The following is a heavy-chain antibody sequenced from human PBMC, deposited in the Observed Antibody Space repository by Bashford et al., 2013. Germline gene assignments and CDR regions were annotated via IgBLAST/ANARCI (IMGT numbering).Heavy chain of an antibody. CDR1: GYNFTNYW. Sequence: GESLKISCKGSGYNFTNYWINWVRQLPGKGLEWMGRIDPSDSYTNYSPSFQGHVTISVDKSINTAYLQWSGLKASDTAMFYXARLDCSSTSCLSDYYYGMDVWGQGTTVTVSS. J-gene: IGHJ6*02. CDR3: ARLDCSSTSCLSDYYYGMDV. CDR2: IDPSDSYT. V-gene: IGHV5-10-1*01. D-gene: IGHD2-2*01.